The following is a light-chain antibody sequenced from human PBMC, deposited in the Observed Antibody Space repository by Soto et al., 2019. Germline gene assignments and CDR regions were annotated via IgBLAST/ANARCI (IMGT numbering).Light chain of an antibody. J-gene: IGLJ2*01. CDR1: SGHSSYA. Sequence: QPVLTQSPSASASLGASVTLTCTLSSGHSSYAIAWHQQQPEKGPRYMLKLDSDGSHTKGDAIPDRFSGSSSGAERYLTISGLQSEDEADYYCQTWVTGIHVVFGGGTKVTVL. CDR2: LDSDGSH. V-gene: IGLV4-69*01. CDR3: QTWVTGIHVV.